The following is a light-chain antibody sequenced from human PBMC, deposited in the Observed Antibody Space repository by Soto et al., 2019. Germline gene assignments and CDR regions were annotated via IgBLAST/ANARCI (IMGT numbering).Light chain of an antibody. Sequence: EIVLTQSPGTLSLSPGERATLSCRASQSVSSSYLAWYQQKPGQAPRLLIYGASSRPICISDRFSGSGSGTDFTLTISRLEPEDFAVYYCQQYGSAPYTFGQGTKLEIK. CDR2: GAS. CDR1: QSVSSSY. J-gene: IGKJ2*01. CDR3: QQYGSAPYT. V-gene: IGKV3-20*01.